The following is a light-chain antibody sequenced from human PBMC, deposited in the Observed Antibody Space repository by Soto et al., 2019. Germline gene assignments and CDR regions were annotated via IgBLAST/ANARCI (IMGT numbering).Light chain of an antibody. CDR2: GNR. CDR3: QAYDYTLTASV. J-gene: IGLJ3*02. CDR1: TSNLGAGYD. Sequence: QAVVTQPPSVSGAPGQRVTLSCTGNTSNLGAGYDVHWYQQLPGAAPKLVIFGNRNRPSGVPERFSGSKSGTSASLAITGLKAEDEADYYCQAYDYTLTASVFGGGNKVTVL. V-gene: IGLV1-40*01.